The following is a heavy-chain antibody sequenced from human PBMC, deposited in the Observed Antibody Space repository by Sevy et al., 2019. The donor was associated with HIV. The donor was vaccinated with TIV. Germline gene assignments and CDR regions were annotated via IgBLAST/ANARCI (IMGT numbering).Heavy chain of an antibody. D-gene: IGHD6-6*01. CDR2: LYYRERT. V-gene: IGHV4-59*01. CDR1: GGSISSYY. Sequence: SETLSLTCTVSGGSISSYYWSWIRQPPGKGLEWIGYLYYRERTNYNPSLKSRLTISVDTSKNQFSLKLSSVTAADTAVYYCARHSIAPRSWYFDLWGRGTLVTVSS. J-gene: IGHJ2*01. CDR3: ARHSIAPRSWYFDL.